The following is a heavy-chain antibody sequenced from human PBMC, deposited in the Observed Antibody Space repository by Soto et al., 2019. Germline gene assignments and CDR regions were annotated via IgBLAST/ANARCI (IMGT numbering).Heavy chain of an antibody. J-gene: IGHJ4*02. V-gene: IGHV1-18*01. D-gene: IGHD6-13*01. Sequence: QVQLVQSGAEVKNPGASVKVSCKASGYTFTNHGISWVRQAPGQGLEWMGWSSGNDGNTKYAQKLQGRVTMTIDKSTTTAYMELRSLRSDDTAVYYCARRWESSSWYLDYWGQGTLVTVSS. CDR1: GYTFTNHG. CDR3: ARRWESSSWYLDY. CDR2: SSGNDGNT.